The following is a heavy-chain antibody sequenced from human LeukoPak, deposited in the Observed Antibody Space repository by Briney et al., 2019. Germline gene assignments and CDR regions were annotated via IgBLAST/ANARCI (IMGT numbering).Heavy chain of an antibody. D-gene: IGHD6-13*01. J-gene: IGHJ4*02. CDR3: ARGVGFSGSWLFDY. Sequence: ASVKVSCKASGYTFTSYGISWVRQAPGQGLEWMGWISAYNGNTNYAQKLQGRVTMTTDTSTSTAYMELSSLRSEDTAVYYCARGVGFSGSWLFDYWGQGTLVTVSS. V-gene: IGHV1-18*01. CDR2: ISAYNGNT. CDR1: GYTFTSYG.